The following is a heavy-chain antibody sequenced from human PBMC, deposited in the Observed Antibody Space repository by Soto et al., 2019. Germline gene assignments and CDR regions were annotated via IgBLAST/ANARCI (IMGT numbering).Heavy chain of an antibody. CDR1: GFTFSSYA. CDR3: AKAPRIVFYFDY. V-gene: IGHV3-23*01. Sequence: PGGSLRLSCAASGFTFSSYATSWVRQAPGKGLEWVSAISGSGGSTCYADSVKGRFTISRDNSKNTLYLQMNSLRAEDTAVYYCAKAPRIVFYFDYWGQGTLVTVSS. CDR2: ISGSGGST. D-gene: IGHD2-21*01. J-gene: IGHJ4*02.